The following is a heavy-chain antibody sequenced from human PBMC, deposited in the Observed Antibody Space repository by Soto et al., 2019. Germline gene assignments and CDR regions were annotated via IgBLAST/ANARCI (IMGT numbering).Heavy chain of an antibody. CDR2: INPNSGGT. CDR3: AREKRGYDILTGTYYYYGMDV. D-gene: IGHD3-9*01. CDR1: GYTFTGYY. V-gene: IGHV1-2*04. Sequence: QVQLVQSGAEVKKPGASVKVSCKASGYTFTGYYMHWVRQAPGQGLEWMGWINPNSGGTNYAQKCQGWVTMTRDTSISTAYMELSRLRSDDTAVYYCAREKRGYDILTGTYYYYGMDVWGQGTTVTVSS. J-gene: IGHJ6*02.